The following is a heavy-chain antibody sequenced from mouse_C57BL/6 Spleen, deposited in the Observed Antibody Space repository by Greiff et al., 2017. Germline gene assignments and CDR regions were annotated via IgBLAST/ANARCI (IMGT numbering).Heavy chain of an antibody. CDR3: ARGQDGLYY. Sequence: EVQLVESEGGLVQPGSSMKLSCTASGFTFSDYYMAWVRQVPEKGLEWVANINYDGSSTYYLDSLKGRCILSRDNTKNIIYLQMNSLNSDGTATYYCARGQDGLYYWGQGTTLTFSS. CDR2: INYDGSST. CDR1: GFTFSDYY. D-gene: IGHD2-3*01. J-gene: IGHJ2*01. V-gene: IGHV5-16*01.